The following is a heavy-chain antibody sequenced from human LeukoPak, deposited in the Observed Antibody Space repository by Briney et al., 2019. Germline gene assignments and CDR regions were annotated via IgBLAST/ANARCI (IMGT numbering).Heavy chain of an antibody. J-gene: IGHJ4*02. CDR1: RFTFSNAW. Sequence: PGGSLRLSCAASRFTFSNAWMNWVRQAPGKGLEWVGRIKSKADGETTDYAAPVKGRFTISRDDSNNMVYLQMNSLKIEDTAVYYCAMDEPNYAPYDFDYWGQGTLVTVSS. CDR2: IKSKADGETT. D-gene: IGHD4/OR15-4a*01. V-gene: IGHV3-15*01. CDR3: AMDEPNYAPYDFDY.